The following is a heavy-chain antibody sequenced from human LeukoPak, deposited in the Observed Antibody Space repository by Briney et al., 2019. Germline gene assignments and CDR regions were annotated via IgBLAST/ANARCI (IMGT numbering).Heavy chain of an antibody. V-gene: IGHV3-23*01. CDR1: GFTFSSYA. CDR2: ISGSGGST. Sequence: PGGSLRLSCAASGFTFSSYAMSWVRQAPGKGLEWVSAISGSGGSTYYADSVKGRFTISRDNSKNTLYLQMNSPRAEDTAVYYCATPPYSSSWPFDYWGQGTLVTVSS. CDR3: ATPPYSSSWPFDY. J-gene: IGHJ4*02. D-gene: IGHD6-13*01.